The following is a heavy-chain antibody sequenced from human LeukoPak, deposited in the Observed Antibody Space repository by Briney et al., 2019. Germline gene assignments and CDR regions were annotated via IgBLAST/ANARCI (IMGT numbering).Heavy chain of an antibody. Sequence: SETLSLTCTLSGGSISSYYWSWIREPPGKVLEWMAYIYYSGSTNYNPSLKSRVTISVDTSKNQFSLKLSSVTAADTAVYYCARDSSSLYYNWFDPWGQGTLVTVSS. CDR1: GGSISSYY. D-gene: IGHD6-13*01. CDR2: IYYSGST. CDR3: ARDSSSLYYNWFDP. V-gene: IGHV4-59*01. J-gene: IGHJ5*02.